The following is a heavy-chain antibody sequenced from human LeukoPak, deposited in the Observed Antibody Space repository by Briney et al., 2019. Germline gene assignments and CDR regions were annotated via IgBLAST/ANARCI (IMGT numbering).Heavy chain of an antibody. CDR3: ARAPPRFDSSGYYPDY. Sequence: GGSLRLSCAASGFTFSSYSMNWVRQAPGKGLEWVSSISASTSYIYYADSVKGRFTISRDNAKNSLYLQMNSLRAEDTAVYYCARAPPRFDSSGYYPDYWGQGTLVTASS. D-gene: IGHD3-22*01. J-gene: IGHJ4*02. V-gene: IGHV3-21*01. CDR1: GFTFSSYS. CDR2: ISASTSYI.